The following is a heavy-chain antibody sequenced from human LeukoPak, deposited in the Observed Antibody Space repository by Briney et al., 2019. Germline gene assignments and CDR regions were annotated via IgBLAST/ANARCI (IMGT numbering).Heavy chain of an antibody. CDR3: ARGSGRGEVGDY. V-gene: IGHV3-11*04. CDR2: ISSSGSTI. Sequence: GGSLRLSCAASGFTFSDYYMSWIRQATGKGLEWVSYISSSGSTIYSAASVTGRFTISRDNAKNSLYLQMNRLRAEDTAVYYCARGSGRGEVGDYWGQGTLVTVSS. J-gene: IGHJ4*02. D-gene: IGHD3-10*01. CDR1: GFTFSDYY.